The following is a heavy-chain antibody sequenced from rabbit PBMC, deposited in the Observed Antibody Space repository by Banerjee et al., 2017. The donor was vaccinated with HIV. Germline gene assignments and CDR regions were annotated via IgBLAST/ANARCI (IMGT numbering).Heavy chain of an antibody. Sequence: QSLEESGGDLVKPGASLTLTCTASRFSFSDIYVMCWVRQAPGKGLEWIGYIDPVFRSTYYAGWVNGRFTISSHNAQNTLYLQLNSLTAADTATYFCVSYDDYGDRNLWGQGTLVTVS. CDR1: RFSFSDIYV. V-gene: IGHV1S40*01. J-gene: IGHJ4*01. CDR3: VSYDDYGDRNL. D-gene: IGHD2-1*01. CDR2: IDPVFRST.